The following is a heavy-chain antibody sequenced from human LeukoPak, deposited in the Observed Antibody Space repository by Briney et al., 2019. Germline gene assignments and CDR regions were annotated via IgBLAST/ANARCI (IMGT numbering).Heavy chain of an antibody. CDR2: ISGSGGST. CDR1: GFTFSSYS. J-gene: IGHJ3*02. Sequence: GRSLRLSCAASGFTFSSYSMSWDRQAPGKGLEWVSPISGSGGSTYYADSVKGRFTISRDNSKNTLYLQMNSLRAEDTAVYYCAKDGMIVVVITYDAFDIWGQGTMVTVSS. V-gene: IGHV3-23*01. D-gene: IGHD3-22*01. CDR3: AKDGMIVVVITYDAFDI.